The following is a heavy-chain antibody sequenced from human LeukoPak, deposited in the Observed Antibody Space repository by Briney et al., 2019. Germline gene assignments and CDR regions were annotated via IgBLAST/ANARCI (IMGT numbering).Heavy chain of an antibody. V-gene: IGHV3-21*01. CDR2: ISSSSSYI. D-gene: IGHD3-16*01. J-gene: IGHJ4*02. CDR3: ARPMITFGGVNPVDY. CDR1: GLNFSTYT. Sequence: GGSLRLSCAASGLNFSTYTMNWVRQAPGKGLEWVSSISSSSSYIYYADSVKGRFTISRDNAKNSLYLQMNSLRAEDTAVYYCARPMITFGGVNPVDYWGQGTLVTVSS.